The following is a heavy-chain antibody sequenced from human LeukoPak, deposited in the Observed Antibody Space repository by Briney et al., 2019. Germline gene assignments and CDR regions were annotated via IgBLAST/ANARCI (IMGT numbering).Heavy chain of an antibody. CDR2: VYTSGTT. V-gene: IGHV4-4*07. CDR3: ARSTGWSSDLFGY. CDR1: GGSISGYY. Sequence: PSETLSLTCTVSGGSISGYYWNWIRQPAGKGLEWIGRVYTSGTTNYSPSLKSRITMSMDTSKNQFSLRLISVTAADTAVYYCARSTGWSSDLFGYWGQGTLVTVSS. D-gene: IGHD6-19*01. J-gene: IGHJ4*02.